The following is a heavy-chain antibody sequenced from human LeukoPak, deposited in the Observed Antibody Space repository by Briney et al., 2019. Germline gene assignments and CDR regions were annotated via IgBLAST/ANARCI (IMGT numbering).Heavy chain of an antibody. Sequence: PSQTLSLTRTVSGGSISSGAYYWSWIRQHPGKGLEWIGSIHYSGSTSYNPPLKSRVTISVDTSKNQFSLKLSSVTAADTAVYYCARGGYEGVGPNKRSDYWGQGALVTVS. J-gene: IGHJ4*02. CDR3: ARGGYEGVGPNKRSDY. CDR2: IHYSGST. V-gene: IGHV4-31*03. CDR1: GGSISSGAYY. D-gene: IGHD5-12*01.